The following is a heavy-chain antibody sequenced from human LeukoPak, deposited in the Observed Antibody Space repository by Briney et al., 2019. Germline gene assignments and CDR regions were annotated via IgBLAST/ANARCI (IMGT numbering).Heavy chain of an antibody. D-gene: IGHD1-1*01. CDR3: ATYDNWVAGNV. CDR2: INKDGGEE. Sequence: GGSLRRSCAASDFTFSDYWMSWVRQAPGKGPEWVANINKDGGEEHYVDSVKGRFTVSRDNAKNSLFLQMNSLRVEDTAVYYCATYDNWVAGNVWGQGTSVSVSS. J-gene: IGHJ6*02. CDR1: DFTFSDYW. V-gene: IGHV3-7*01.